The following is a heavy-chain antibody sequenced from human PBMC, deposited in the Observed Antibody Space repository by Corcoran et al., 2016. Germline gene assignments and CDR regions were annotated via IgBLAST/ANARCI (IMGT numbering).Heavy chain of an antibody. CDR1: GFTFSSYS. CDR3: ARHMNSYYDFWSGYSADAFDI. CDR2: ISSSSSTI. D-gene: IGHD3-3*01. V-gene: IGHV3-48*04. Sequence: EVQLVESGGGLVQPGGSLRLSCAASGFTFSSYSMNWVRQAPGKGLEWVSYISSSSSTIYYADSVKGRVTISRDNAKNSLYLQKNSLRAEDTAVYYCARHMNSYYDFWSGYSADAFDIWGQGTMVTVSS. J-gene: IGHJ3*02.